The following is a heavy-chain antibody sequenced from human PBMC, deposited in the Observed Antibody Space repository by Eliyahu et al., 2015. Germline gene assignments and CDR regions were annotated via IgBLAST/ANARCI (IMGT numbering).Heavy chain of an antibody. CDR2: INPSGGST. V-gene: IGHV1-46*03. CDR3: ASSSGWGLDYYYYYMDV. CDR1: GYTFTSYY. J-gene: IGHJ6*03. D-gene: IGHD6-19*01. Sequence: QVQLVQSGAEVKKPGASVKVSXKASGYTFTSYYMHWVRXAPGQGLEWMGXINPSGGSTSYAQKFQGRVTMTRDTSTSTVYMELSSLRSEDTAVYYCASSSGWGLDYYYYYMDVWGKGTTVTVSS.